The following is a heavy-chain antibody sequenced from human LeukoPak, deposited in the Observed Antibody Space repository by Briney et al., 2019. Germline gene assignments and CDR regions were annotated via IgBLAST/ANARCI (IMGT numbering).Heavy chain of an antibody. J-gene: IGHJ4*02. V-gene: IGHV3-30-3*01. CDR2: ISYDGSNK. Sequence: PGGSLRLSCAASGFTFSSYAMHWVRQAPGKGLEWVAVISYDGSNKYYADSVKGRFTTSRDNSKNTLYLQMNSLRAEDTAVYYCASVAQTFDYWGQGTLVTVSS. CDR3: ASVAQTFDY. CDR1: GFTFSSYA.